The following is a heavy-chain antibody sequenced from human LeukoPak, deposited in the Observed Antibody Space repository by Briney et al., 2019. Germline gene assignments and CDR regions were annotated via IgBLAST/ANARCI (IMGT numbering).Heavy chain of an antibody. CDR3: ARVGSSGWYGGRLLFDY. J-gene: IGHJ4*02. Sequence: ASVKVSCKASGYTFTSYYMHWVRQAPGQGLEWMGIINPSGGSTSYAQKFQGRVTMTRDTSTSTVYMELSSLRSEDTAVYYCARVGSSGWYGGRLLFDYWGQGTLVTVSS. CDR2: INPSGGST. CDR1: GYTFTSYY. V-gene: IGHV1-46*01. D-gene: IGHD6-19*01.